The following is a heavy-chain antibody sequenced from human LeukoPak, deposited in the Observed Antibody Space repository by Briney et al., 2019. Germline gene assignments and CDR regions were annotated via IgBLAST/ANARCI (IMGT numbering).Heavy chain of an antibody. V-gene: IGHV3-7*03. CDR3: ATPLDYYDSSGYHQGGD. CDR2: IKEDGTKK. J-gene: IGHJ4*02. CDR1: GFVFSDYP. Sequence: PGGSLRLSCSASGFVFSDYPLHWIRQAPGKGLEWVANIKEDGTKKNYVDSVKGRFTISRDNAKNSLYLQMNSLRAEDTAVYYCATPLDYYDSSGYHQGGDWGQGTLVTVSS. D-gene: IGHD3-22*01.